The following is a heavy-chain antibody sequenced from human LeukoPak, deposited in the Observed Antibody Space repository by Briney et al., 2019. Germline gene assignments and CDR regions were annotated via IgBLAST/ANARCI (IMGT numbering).Heavy chain of an antibody. Sequence: ASVKVSCKASGYTFTSYYMHWVRQAPGQGLEWMGIINSSGGSTYYAQKFQGRVTMTRETSTSTVYMELSSLRSEDTAVYYCATAGGVRGPFDPWGQGTLVTVSS. CDR3: ATAGGVRGPFDP. CDR1: GYTFTSYY. J-gene: IGHJ5*02. D-gene: IGHD3-10*01. CDR2: INSSGGST. V-gene: IGHV1-46*01.